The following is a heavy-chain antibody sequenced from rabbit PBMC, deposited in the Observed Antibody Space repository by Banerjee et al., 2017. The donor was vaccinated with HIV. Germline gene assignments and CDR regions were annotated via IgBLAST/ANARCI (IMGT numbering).Heavy chain of an antibody. V-gene: IGHV1S45*01. CDR3: ARAITTDYKL. CDR1: GFSFSSGYY. J-gene: IGHJ4*01. D-gene: IGHD2-1*01. Sequence: QQQLVESGGGLVKPEGSLTLTCKASGFSFSSGYYMYWVRQAPGKGLEWIARIVAGSSGGAYYASWAKGRFTISKTSSTTVTLQMTSLTAADTATYFCARAITTDYKLWGPGTLVTVS. CDR2: IVAGSSGGA.